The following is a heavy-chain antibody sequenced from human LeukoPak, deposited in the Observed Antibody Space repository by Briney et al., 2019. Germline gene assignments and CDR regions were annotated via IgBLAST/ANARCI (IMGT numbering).Heavy chain of an antibody. D-gene: IGHD6-19*01. V-gene: IGHV3-9*01. Sequence: PGGSLRLSCAASGFTFDDYAMHWVRQAPGKGLEWVSGISWNSGSIGYADSVKGRFTISRDNSKNTLYLQMNSLRAEDTAVYYCAKSGMTVAVYFDYWGQGTLVTVSS. J-gene: IGHJ4*02. CDR3: AKSGMTVAVYFDY. CDR2: ISWNSGSI. CDR1: GFTFDDYA.